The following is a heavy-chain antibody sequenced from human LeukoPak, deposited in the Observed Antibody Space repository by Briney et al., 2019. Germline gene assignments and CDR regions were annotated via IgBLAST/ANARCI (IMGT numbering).Heavy chain of an antibody. CDR3: ARGPYYDILTGYYSLPPNDAFDI. CDR1: GGSFSSYY. D-gene: IGHD3-9*01. V-gene: IGHV4-59*01. J-gene: IGHJ3*02. CDR2: IYYSGST. Sequence: SETLSLTCAVYGGSFSSYYWSWIRQPPGKGLEWIGYIYYSGSTNYNPSLKSRVTISVDTSKNQFSLKLSSVTAADTAVYYCARGPYYDILTGYYSLPPNDAFDIWGQGTMVTVSS.